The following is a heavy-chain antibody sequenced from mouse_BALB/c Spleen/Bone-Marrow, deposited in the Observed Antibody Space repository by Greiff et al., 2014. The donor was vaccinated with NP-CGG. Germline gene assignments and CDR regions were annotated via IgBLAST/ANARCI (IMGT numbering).Heavy chain of an antibody. D-gene: IGHD4-1*01. J-gene: IGHJ2*01. CDR2: IYPGDGDT. Sequence: QVQLKESGAELVRPGSSVKISCKASGYAFSSYWMNWVKQRPGQGLEWIGQIYPGDGDTNYNGNFKDKATLTTDKSSTTAYMQLSSLTSEDSAFYFCARGGRLTGYYFDYWGQGTTLTVSS. V-gene: IGHV1-80*01. CDR3: ARGGRLTGYYFDY. CDR1: GYAFSSYW.